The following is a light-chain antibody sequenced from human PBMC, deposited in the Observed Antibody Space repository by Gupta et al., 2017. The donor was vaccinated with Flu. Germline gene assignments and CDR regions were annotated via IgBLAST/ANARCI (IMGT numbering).Light chain of an antibody. V-gene: IGKV3-15*01. CDR1: QSVCIN. Sequence: EIGMTHSPATLSVSPGERATLSCRASQSVCINLAWYQQKSGQAPRLLIYGASTRATGIPARFSGSGSTTEFTLTISSLQSEDFAVYYCQQYNYYYTFGQGTKLEIK. J-gene: IGKJ2*01. CDR3: QQYNYYYT. CDR2: GAS.